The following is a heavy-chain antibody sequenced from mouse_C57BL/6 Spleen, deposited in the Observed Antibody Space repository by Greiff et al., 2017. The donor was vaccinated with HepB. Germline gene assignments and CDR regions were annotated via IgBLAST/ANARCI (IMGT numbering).Heavy chain of an antibody. CDR2: INPSSGYT. CDR1: GYTFTSYW. CDR3: ARGATTDAMDY. V-gene: IGHV1-7*01. D-gene: IGHD1-1*01. Sequence: QVQLQQSGAELAKPGASVKLSCKASGYTFTSYWMHWVKQRPGQGLEWIGYINPSSGYTKYNQKFKDKATLTEDKSSSAALMQLSSLTYEDSAVYYCARGATTDAMDYWGQGTSVTVSS. J-gene: IGHJ4*01.